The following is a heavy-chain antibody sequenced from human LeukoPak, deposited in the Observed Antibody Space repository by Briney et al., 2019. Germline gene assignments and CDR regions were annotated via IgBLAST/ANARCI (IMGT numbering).Heavy chain of an antibody. CDR2: INHSGGT. V-gene: IGHV4-34*01. Sequence: SETLSLTCAVYGGSFSGYYWSWIRQPPGKGLEWIGEINHSGGTNYNPSLKSRVTISVDTSKNQFSLKLSSVTAADTAVYYCARDYDWFDPWGQGTLVTVSS. CDR1: GGSFSGYY. D-gene: IGHD3-16*01. CDR3: ARDYDWFDP. J-gene: IGHJ5*02.